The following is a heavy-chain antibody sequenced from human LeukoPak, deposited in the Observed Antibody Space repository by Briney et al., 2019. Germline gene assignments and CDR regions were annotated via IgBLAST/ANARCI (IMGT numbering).Heavy chain of an antibody. CDR3: ARAIGLAVALGGFDI. CDR1: GYTFTSYY. J-gene: IGHJ3*02. V-gene: IGHV1-46*01. D-gene: IGHD2-21*01. CDR2: TNPSGGST. Sequence: ASVKVSCKASGYTFTSYYMHWVRQAPGQGLEWMGITNPSGGSTSYAQKFQGRVTMTRDTSTSTVYMELSSLRSEDTAVYYCARAIGLAVALGGFDIWGQGTMVTVSS.